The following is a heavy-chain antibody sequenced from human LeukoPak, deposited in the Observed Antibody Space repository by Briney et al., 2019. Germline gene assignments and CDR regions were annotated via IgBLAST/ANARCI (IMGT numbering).Heavy chain of an antibody. Sequence: PGGSLRLSCAASGFTFSSYSMNWVRQAPGKGLEWVSSISSSSSYIYYADSVKGRFTISRDNAKNSLYLQMNSLRAEDTAVYYCARDLIVGANLRTGTTSRWGQGTLVTVSS. CDR3: ARDLIVGANLRTGTTSR. D-gene: IGHD1-26*01. CDR1: GFTFSSYS. J-gene: IGHJ4*02. V-gene: IGHV3-21*01. CDR2: ISSSSSYI.